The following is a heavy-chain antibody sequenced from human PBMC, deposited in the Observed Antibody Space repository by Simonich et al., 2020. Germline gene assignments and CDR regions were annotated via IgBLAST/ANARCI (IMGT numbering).Heavy chain of an antibody. Sequence: QVQLVESGGGVVQPGRSLRLSCAASGFTFSSYAMHWVRQAPGKGLEWGAVISYDGSNKNYADPVKGRFTISRDNSKNTLYLQMNSLRAEDTAVYYCAREDLTGDAFDIWGQGTMVTVSS. CDR3: AREDLTGDAFDI. J-gene: IGHJ3*02. CDR2: ISYDGSNK. CDR1: GFTFSSYA. D-gene: IGHD7-27*01. V-gene: IGHV3-30*07.